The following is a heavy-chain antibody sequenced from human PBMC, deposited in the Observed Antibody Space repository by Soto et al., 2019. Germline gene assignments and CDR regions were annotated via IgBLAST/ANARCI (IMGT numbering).Heavy chain of an antibody. D-gene: IGHD5-18*01. V-gene: IGHV1-69*13. Sequence: SVKVSCKASGGTFSSYAISWVRQAPGQGLEWMGGIIPIFGTANYAQKFQGRVTITADESTSTAYMELSSLRSEDTAVYYCATGSPDTAMVHFDYWGQGTLVTVSS. CDR1: GGTFSSYA. CDR3: ATGSPDTAMVHFDY. J-gene: IGHJ4*02. CDR2: IIPIFGTA.